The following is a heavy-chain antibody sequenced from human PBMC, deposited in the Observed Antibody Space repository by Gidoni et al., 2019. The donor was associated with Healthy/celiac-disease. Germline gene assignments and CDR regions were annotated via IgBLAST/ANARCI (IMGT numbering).Heavy chain of an antibody. V-gene: IGHV3-20*04. J-gene: IGHJ6*03. CDR3: ARVSPLSYSSSSRRAYYYYYMDV. Sequence: EVQLVESGGGVVRPGGSLRPSCAASGFTFDDYGMSWVRQAPGKGLEWVSGINWNGGSTGYADSVKGRFTISRDNAKNSLYLQMNSLRAEDTALYYCARVSPLSYSSSSRRAYYYYYMDVWGKGTTVTVSS. CDR1: GFTFDDYG. D-gene: IGHD6-6*01. CDR2: INWNGGST.